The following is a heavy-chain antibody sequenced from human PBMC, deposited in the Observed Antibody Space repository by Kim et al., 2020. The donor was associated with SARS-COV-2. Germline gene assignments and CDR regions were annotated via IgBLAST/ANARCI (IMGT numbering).Heavy chain of an antibody. CDR2: IVVGSGNT. CDR3: AVFPIAVAGNFDY. V-gene: IGHV1-58*02. D-gene: IGHD6-19*01. CDR1: GFTFTSSA. J-gene: IGHJ4*02. Sequence: SVKVSCKASGFTFTSSAMQWVRQARGQRLEWIGWIVVGSGNTNYAQKFQERVTITRDMSTSTAYMELSSLRSEDTAVYYCAVFPIAVAGNFDYWGQGTLVTVSS.